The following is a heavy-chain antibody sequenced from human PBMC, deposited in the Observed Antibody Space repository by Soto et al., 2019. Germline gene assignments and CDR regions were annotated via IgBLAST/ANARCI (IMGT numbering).Heavy chain of an antibody. J-gene: IGHJ3*02. CDR1: GFTFDDYA. CDR3: AKDRAYYYDSSGYYPEGAFDI. D-gene: IGHD3-22*01. V-gene: IGHV3-9*01. CDR2: ISWNSGSI. Sequence: VQLVESGGGLVQPGRSLRLSCAASGFTFDDYAMHWVRQAPGKGLEWVSGISWNSGSIGYADSVKGRFTISRDNAKNSLYLQMNSLRAEDTALYYCAKDRAYYYDSSGYYPEGAFDIWGQGTMVTVSS.